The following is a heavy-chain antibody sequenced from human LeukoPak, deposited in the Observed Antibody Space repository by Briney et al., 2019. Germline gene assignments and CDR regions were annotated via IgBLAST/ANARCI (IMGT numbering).Heavy chain of an antibody. J-gene: IGHJ6*02. V-gene: IGHV4-30-2*01. CDR2: IYHSGST. CDR3: ARDRGGGGMDV. Sequence: SETLSLTCAVSGGSISSGGYSWSWIRQPPGKGLEWIGYIYHSGSTYYNPSLKSRVTISVDRSKNQFSLKLSSVTAVDTAVYYCARDRGGGGMDVWGQGTTVTVSS. D-gene: IGHD2-15*01. CDR1: GGSISSGGYS.